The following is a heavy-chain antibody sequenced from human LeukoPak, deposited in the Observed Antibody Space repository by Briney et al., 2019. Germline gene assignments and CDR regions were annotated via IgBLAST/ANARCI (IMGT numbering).Heavy chain of an antibody. D-gene: IGHD1-20*01. CDR1: GYSISSGYY. Sequence: SETLSLTCAVSGYSISSGYYWGWIRQPPGKGLEWIGGIYHSGSTYYNPSLKSRVTISVDTSKNQFSLKLSSVTAADTAVYYCARVTGTTYGVDYWGQGTLVTVSS. J-gene: IGHJ4*02. CDR2: IYHSGST. V-gene: IGHV4-38-2*01. CDR3: ARVTGTTYGVDY.